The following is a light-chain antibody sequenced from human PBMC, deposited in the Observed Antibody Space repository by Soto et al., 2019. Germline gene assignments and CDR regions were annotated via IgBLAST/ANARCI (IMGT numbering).Light chain of an antibody. CDR1: QTISSW. CDR2: KAS. V-gene: IGKV1-5*03. CDR3: QQYNTYST. J-gene: IGKJ5*01. Sequence: DIQMTQSPSTISASVGDRVTLTFRASQTISSWLACYQQKPGKAPNXLIYKASTLKSGVPSRFSGSGSGTEFTLTISSLQPDDFATYYCQQYNTYSTFGQGTRLEI.